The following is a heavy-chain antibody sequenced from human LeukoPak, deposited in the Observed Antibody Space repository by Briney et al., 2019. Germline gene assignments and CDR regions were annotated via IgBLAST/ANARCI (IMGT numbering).Heavy chain of an antibody. CDR2: TSGSGDIR. J-gene: IGHJ1*01. Sequence: PGGSLRLSCAASGFTFKNYAMTWVRQAPGKGLDWVSRTSGSGDIRLYADSVKGRFTISRTNSENRLYLQMNSLRADDSGVYYCANYRSGGGGYYSGLEHWGQGTQVTVSS. V-gene: IGHV3-23*01. CDR3: ANYRSGGGGYYSGLEH. D-gene: IGHD2-15*01. CDR1: GFTFKNYA.